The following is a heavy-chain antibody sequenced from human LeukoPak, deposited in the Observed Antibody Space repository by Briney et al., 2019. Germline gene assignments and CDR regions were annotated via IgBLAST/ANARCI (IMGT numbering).Heavy chain of an antibody. D-gene: IGHD6-6*01. Sequence: SETLSLTCTVSGGSISSNYWSWIRQPPGKGLEWIGYISYSGSTNYNPSLKSRVTISVDTSKNQFSLKLSSVTAADTAVYYCARFGGSSSGFDYWGQGTLVTVSS. CDR1: GGSISSNY. V-gene: IGHV4-59*08. CDR2: ISYSGST. J-gene: IGHJ4*02. CDR3: ARFGGSSSGFDY.